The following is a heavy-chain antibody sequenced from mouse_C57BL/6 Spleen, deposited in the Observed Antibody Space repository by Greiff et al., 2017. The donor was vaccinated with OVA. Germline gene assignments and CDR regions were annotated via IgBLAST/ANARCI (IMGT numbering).Heavy chain of an antibody. CDR1: GYTFTSYG. Sequence: VQLQQSGAELARPGASVKLSCKASGYTFTSYGLSWVKQRTGQGLDWIGEIYPRSGNPYYTEKFKGKATLTADKSSSTAYMVLRSLTSDDAAVDFWARGGDYYAMDYWGQGTSVTVSS. CDR3: ARGGDYYAMDY. J-gene: IGHJ4*01. V-gene: IGHV1-81*01. D-gene: IGHD3-3*01. CDR2: IYPRSGNP.